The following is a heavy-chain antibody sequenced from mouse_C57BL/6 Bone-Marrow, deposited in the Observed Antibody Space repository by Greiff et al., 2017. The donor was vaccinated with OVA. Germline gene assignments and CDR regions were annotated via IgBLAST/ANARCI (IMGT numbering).Heavy chain of an antibody. J-gene: IGHJ1*03. Sequence: EVQLVESEGGLVRPGSSMKLSCTASGFTFSDYYMAWVRQVPEKGLEWVANINYDGSSTYYLDSLKSRFIISRDNAKNILYLQMSSLKSEDTATYYCARGGWDWYFDVWGTGTTVTVSS. CDR1: GFTFSDYY. V-gene: IGHV5-16*01. D-gene: IGHD3-3*01. CDR2: INYDGSST. CDR3: ARGGWDWYFDV.